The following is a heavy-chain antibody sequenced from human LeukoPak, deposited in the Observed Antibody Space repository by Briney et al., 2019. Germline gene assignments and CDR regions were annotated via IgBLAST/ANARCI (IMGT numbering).Heavy chain of an antibody. V-gene: IGHV4-34*01. D-gene: IGHD5-18*01. CDR3: ARRFGYSYGYWFDP. J-gene: IGHJ5*02. CDR1: GGSFSGYY. CDR2: INHSGST. Sequence: SETLSLTCAVYGGSFSGYYWSWIRQPPGKGPEWIGEINHSGSTNYNPPLKSRVTISVDMSKSQFSLKLSSVTAADTAVYYCARRFGYSYGYWFDPWGQGTLVTVSS.